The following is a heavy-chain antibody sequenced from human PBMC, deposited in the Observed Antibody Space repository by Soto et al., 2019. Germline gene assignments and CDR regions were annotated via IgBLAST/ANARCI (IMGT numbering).Heavy chain of an antibody. J-gene: IGHJ6*03. CDR3: ARHVRGGSPRSYYYYMDV. V-gene: IGHV4-59*08. CDR1: GGSISTFY. D-gene: IGHD2-15*01. Sequence: SETLSLTCTVFGGSISTFYWSWIRQPPGKGLEWIGSIYYSGSTNYSPSLKSRVNISVDTSKNQFSLKLSSVTAADTAVYYCARHVRGGSPRSYYYYMDVWGKGTTVTVSS. CDR2: IYYSGST.